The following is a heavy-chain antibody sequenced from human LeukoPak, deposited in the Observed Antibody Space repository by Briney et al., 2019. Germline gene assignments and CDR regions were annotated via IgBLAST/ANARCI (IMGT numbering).Heavy chain of an antibody. D-gene: IGHD3-10*01. CDR3: ETSLGED. V-gene: IGHV3-74*01. CDR2: INPDGSET. J-gene: IGHJ4*02. CDR1: GFTFSSYW. Sequence: GGSLRLSCAASGFTFSSYWMSWVRQAPGKGLVWVSRINPDGSETSYADYVKGRFIISRDNAKNTLYLQMNSLRAEDTAVYYCETSLGEDWGQGTLVTVSS.